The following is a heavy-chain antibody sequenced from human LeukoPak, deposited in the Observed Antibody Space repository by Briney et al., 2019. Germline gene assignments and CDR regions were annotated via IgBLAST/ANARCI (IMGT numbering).Heavy chain of an antibody. Sequence: GGSLRLSCGASGITFSNYYMTWVRQAPGKGLEWVANINKDGSQKHYVDSVRGRFTISRDDAKKSLYLEMNNLRADDTAVYYRASGGGYLVDYWGQGTLVTVSS. J-gene: IGHJ4*02. D-gene: IGHD5-18*01. CDR3: ASGGGYLVDY. CDR1: GITFSNYY. CDR2: INKDGSQK. V-gene: IGHV3-7*01.